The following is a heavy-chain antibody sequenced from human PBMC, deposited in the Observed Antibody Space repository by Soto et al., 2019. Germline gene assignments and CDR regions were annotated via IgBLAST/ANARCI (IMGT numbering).Heavy chain of an antibody. Sequence: ASVKVSCKASGYTFTGYYMHWVRQAPGQGLEWMGWINPNSGGTNYAQKFQGRVTMTRDTSISTAYMELSRLRSDGTAVYYCARDQITMVRGGDYYYYGMDVWGQGTTVTVSS. CDR3: ARDQITMVRGGDYYYYGMDV. D-gene: IGHD3-10*01. CDR2: INPNSGGT. J-gene: IGHJ6*02. V-gene: IGHV1-2*02. CDR1: GYTFTGYY.